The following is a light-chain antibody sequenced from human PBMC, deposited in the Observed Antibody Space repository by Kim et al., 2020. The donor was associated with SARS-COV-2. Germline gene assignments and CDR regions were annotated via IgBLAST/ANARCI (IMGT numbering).Light chain of an antibody. V-gene: IGKV3-15*01. J-gene: IGKJ1*01. CDR1: QSVGSG. CDR2: RAS. Sequence: ETVMTQSPVTLSVSPGERATLTCRASQSVGSGLAWYQQKRGQAPRLLFFRASTRATGVPARFSGSGSGTDFTLTISSLQSEDFAIYFCQQYHYCPPTFGQGTKVDIK. CDR3: QQYHYCPPT.